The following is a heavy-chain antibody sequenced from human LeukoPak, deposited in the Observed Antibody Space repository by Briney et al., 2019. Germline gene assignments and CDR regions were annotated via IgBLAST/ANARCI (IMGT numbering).Heavy chain of an antibody. CDR1: GFTFSSYW. CDR3: ASGYDYVWGSYRRGKYYFDY. Sequence: GGSLRLSCAASGFTFSSYWMSWVRQAPGKGLEWVANIKQDGSEKYYVDSVKGRFTISRDNAKNSLYLQMNSLRDEDTAVYYCASGYDYVWGSYRRGKYYFDYWGQGTLVTVSS. J-gene: IGHJ4*02. V-gene: IGHV3-7*01. CDR2: IKQDGSEK. D-gene: IGHD3-16*02.